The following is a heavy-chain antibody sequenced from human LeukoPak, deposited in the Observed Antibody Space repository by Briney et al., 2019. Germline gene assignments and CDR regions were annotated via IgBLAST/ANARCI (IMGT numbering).Heavy chain of an antibody. V-gene: IGHV3-7*03. D-gene: IGHD2-15*01. J-gene: IGHJ4*02. CDR2: IKKDGSEK. CDR1: GFTFSNYW. Sequence: GGSLRLSCAASGFTFSNYWMSWVRQAPGKGLEWVANIKKDGSEKYYVDSVKGRFTISRDNAKNSLYLQMNGLRAEDTAVYYCARDHGRYCSGGSCYFGGFFEYWGQGTLGTVSS. CDR3: ARDHGRYCSGGSCYFGGFFEY.